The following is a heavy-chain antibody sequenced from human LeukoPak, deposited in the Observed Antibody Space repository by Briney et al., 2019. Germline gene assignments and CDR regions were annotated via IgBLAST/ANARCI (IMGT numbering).Heavy chain of an antibody. J-gene: IGHJ4*02. Sequence: ASVKVSCKASGYTFTSYYMHWVRQAPGQGLEWMGTINPSGGSTSYAQKFQGRVTMTRDTSTSTVYMELSSLRSEDTAVYYCAREGYDSSGYYKYYFDYWGQGTLVTVSS. CDR1: GYTFTSYY. CDR3: AREGYDSSGYYKYYFDY. CDR2: INPSGGST. V-gene: IGHV1-46*03. D-gene: IGHD3-22*01.